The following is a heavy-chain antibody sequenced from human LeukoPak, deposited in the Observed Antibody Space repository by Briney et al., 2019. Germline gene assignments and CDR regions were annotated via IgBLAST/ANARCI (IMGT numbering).Heavy chain of an antibody. CDR1: GFTFSSYA. V-gene: IGHV3-64*02. CDR3: ARESYTTGVFDY. D-gene: IGHD2-2*02. J-gene: IGHJ4*02. CDR2: ISSNGGST. Sequence: GGSLRLSCAASGFTFSSYAMHWVRQVPGKGLEYVSAISSNGGSTYYADSVKGRFTISRDNSKNTLYLQMGSLRAEDMAVYYCARESYTTGVFDYWGQGTLVTVSS.